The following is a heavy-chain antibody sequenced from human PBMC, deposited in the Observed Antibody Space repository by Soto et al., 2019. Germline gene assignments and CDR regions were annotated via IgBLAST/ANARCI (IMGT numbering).Heavy chain of an antibody. Sequence: GASVKVSCKASGYTFTSYDINWVRQATRQGLERMGWMNPNSGNTGYAQKFQGRVTMTRNTSISTAYMELSSLRSEDTALYYCARVAPYGDYDYSGKGTLVTVST. J-gene: IGHJ4*02. V-gene: IGHV1-8*01. CDR3: ARVAPYGDYDY. CDR1: GYTFTSYD. D-gene: IGHD4-17*01. CDR2: MNPNSGNT.